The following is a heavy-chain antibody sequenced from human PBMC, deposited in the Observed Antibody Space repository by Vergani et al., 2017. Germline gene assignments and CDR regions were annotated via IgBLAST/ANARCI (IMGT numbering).Heavy chain of an antibody. V-gene: IGHV7-4-1*02. J-gene: IGHJ4*02. CDR3: AREWGYCTNGVCHRNFDY. Sequence: QVQLVQSGSELKKPGASVKVSCKASGYTFSRYTMNWVRQAPGQGLEWMGWINTNTGNPAYAQGCTGRFVFSLDTSVTTAYLQISSLKAEDTAVYYCAREWGYCTNGVCHRNFDYWGQGALVTVSS. D-gene: IGHD2-8*01. CDR1: GYTFSRYT. CDR2: INTNTGNP.